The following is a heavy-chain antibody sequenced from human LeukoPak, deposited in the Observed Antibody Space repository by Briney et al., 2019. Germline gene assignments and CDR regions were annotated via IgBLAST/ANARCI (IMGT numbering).Heavy chain of an antibody. CDR3: ARGAGYYYDSSGYYYEDY. CDR2: ISSSSSTI. J-gene: IGHJ4*02. V-gene: IGHV3-48*01. Sequence: PGGSLRLSCAASGFTSSSYSMNWVRQAPGKGLEWVSYISSSSSTIYYADSVKGRFTISRDNAKNSLYLQMNSLRAEDTAVYYCARGAGYYYDSSGYYYEDYWGQGTLVTVSS. D-gene: IGHD3-22*01. CDR1: GFTSSSYS.